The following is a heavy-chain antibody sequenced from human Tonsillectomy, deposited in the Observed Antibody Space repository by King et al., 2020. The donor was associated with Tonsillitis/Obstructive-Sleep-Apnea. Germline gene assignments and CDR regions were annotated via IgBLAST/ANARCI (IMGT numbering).Heavy chain of an antibody. J-gene: IGHJ3*02. D-gene: IGHD3-3*01. V-gene: IGHV3-33*01. CDR3: ARDQGDFWSGYYPGDAFDI. Sequence: VQLVESGGGVVQPGRSLRLSCAASGFTFSSYGMHWVRQAPGKGLEWVAVIWYDGSNKYYADSVKGQFTISRDNSKNTLYLQMNSLRAEDTAVYYCARDQGDFWSGYYPGDAFDIWGQGTMVTVSS. CDR1: GFTFSSYG. CDR2: IWYDGSNK.